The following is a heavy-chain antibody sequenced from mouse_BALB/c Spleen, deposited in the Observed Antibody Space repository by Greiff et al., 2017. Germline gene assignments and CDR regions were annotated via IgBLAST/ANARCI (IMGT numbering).Heavy chain of an antibody. J-gene: IGHJ2*01. D-gene: IGHD2-1*01. CDR3: ATPYGNYPFDY. Sequence: VKLVESGAELAKPGASVKMSCKASGFTFTSYWMHWVNQRPGQGLEWIGYINPSTGYTEYNQKFKDKATLSADKSSSTAYMQLSSLTSEDSAVYYCATPYGNYPFDYWGQGTTLTVSS. CDR2: INPSTGYT. V-gene: IGHV1-7*01. CDR1: GFTFTSYW.